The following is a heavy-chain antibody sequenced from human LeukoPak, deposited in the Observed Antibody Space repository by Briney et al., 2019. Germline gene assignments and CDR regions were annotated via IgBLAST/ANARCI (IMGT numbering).Heavy chain of an antibody. J-gene: IGHJ4*02. CDR2: INPNSGGT. V-gene: IGHV1-2*02. CDR3: ARVMGIAAAGNFDY. Sequence: ASVKVSCKPSGYTFTDYYMHWVRQAPGQGLEWMGWINPNSGGTNYAQKFRGRVTMTRDTSISTAYMELSRLRSDDTAVYYCARVMGIAAAGNFDYWGQGTLVTVSS. CDR1: GYTFTDYY. D-gene: IGHD6-13*01.